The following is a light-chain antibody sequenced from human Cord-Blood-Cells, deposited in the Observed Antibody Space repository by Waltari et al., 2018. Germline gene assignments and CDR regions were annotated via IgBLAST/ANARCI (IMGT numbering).Light chain of an antibody. Sequence: DIQMIQSPSSLSASVGDRVNMTVLASQNISSYLYWYQQKPGQAPKLLIYAASSWQSGVPARFSGSGSGTDFTLTISSLQPEDFATYYCQQCYSTPYTFGQGTKLEIK. CDR1: QNISSY. CDR3: QQCYSTPYT. J-gene: IGKJ2*01. CDR2: AAS. V-gene: IGKV1-39*01.